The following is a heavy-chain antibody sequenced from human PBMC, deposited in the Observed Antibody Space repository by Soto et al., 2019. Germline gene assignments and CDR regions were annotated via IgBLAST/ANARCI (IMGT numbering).Heavy chain of an antibody. CDR2: ISAFNGNT. V-gene: IGHV1-18*01. CDR3: ARSYYLADAFDV. D-gene: IGHD3-16*01. CDR1: GFRFSDYG. J-gene: IGHJ3*01. Sequence: QDQLVQSGAELRKPGASVRVSCRASGFRFSDYGFNWLRQAPGQGLEWMGWISAFNGNTETAKSMKDRVTMTTDSSTTTTNMALTNPTTDDTAIYYCARSYYLADAFDVWGQGPMVTVSS.